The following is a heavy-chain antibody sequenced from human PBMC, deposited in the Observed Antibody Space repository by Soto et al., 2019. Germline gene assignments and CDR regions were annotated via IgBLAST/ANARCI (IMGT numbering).Heavy chain of an antibody. V-gene: IGHV3-30*18. CDR3: ANRGSPAAYNYYYYGMDV. J-gene: IGHJ6*02. Sequence: GGSLRLSCAASGFTFSSYGMHWVRQAPGKGLEWVAVISYDGSNKYYADSVKGRFTISRDNSKNTLYLQMNSLRAEDTAVYYCANRGSPAAYNYYYYGMDVWGQGTTVTVSS. D-gene: IGHD2-2*01. CDR1: GFTFSSYG. CDR2: ISYDGSNK.